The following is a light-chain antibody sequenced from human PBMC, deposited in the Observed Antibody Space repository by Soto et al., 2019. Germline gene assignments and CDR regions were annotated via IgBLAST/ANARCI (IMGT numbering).Light chain of an antibody. Sequence: EIVMTQSPATLSVSPGERATLSCRASQSVSCNLAWYQQKPGQAPRLLIYGVSTKARGVPPRVSGSGSGTEFIPTTSSLLSEDVAVYCCQKYNNWCPAFGQGTKV. V-gene: IGKV3-15*01. CDR2: GVS. CDR1: QSVSCN. CDR3: QKYNNWCPA. J-gene: IGKJ1*01.